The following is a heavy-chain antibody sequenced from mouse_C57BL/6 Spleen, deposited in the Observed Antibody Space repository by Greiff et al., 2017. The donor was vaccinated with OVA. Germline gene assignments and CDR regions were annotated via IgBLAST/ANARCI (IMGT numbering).Heavy chain of an antibody. CDR2: IAPNSGGT. Sequence: QVQLQQPGAELVKPGASVKLSCKASGYTFTSYWMHWVKQRPGHGLEWIGRIAPNSGGTKYNEKFKSKATLTVDKSYSTAYMQLSSLTSEDSAVYTCARGEIMTTSWFDYWGQGTTLTVSS. CDR3: ARGEIMTTSWFDY. J-gene: IGHJ2*01. CDR1: GYTFTSYW. D-gene: IGHD1-1*01. V-gene: IGHV1-72*01.